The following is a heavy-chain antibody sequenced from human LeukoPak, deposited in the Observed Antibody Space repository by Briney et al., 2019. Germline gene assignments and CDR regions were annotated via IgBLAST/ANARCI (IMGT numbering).Heavy chain of an antibody. CDR3: ARELGERGDY. Sequence: GGSLRLSCATSGFTFSSYTMNWVRQAPGKGLEWVSSISSSSSYISYADSLKGRFSISRDNSKNSLYLQMNSLRAEDTAVYYCARELGERGDYWGQGTLVTVSS. CDR2: ISSSSSYI. CDR1: GFTFSSYT. V-gene: IGHV3-21*06. D-gene: IGHD3-16*01. J-gene: IGHJ4*02.